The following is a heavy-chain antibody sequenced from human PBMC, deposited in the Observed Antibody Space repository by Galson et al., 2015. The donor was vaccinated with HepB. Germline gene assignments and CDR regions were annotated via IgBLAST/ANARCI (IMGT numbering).Heavy chain of an antibody. Sequence: SLRLSCAASGFTFSSYWMSWVRQAPGKGLEWVANIKQDGSEKYYVGSVKGRFTISRDNAKNSLYLQMNSLRAEDTAVYYCARDGMLEEWYDMDVWGQGTTVTVSS. CDR3: ARDGMLEEWYDMDV. D-gene: IGHD2-8*01. CDR1: GFTFSSYW. V-gene: IGHV3-7*03. CDR2: IKQDGSEK. J-gene: IGHJ6*02.